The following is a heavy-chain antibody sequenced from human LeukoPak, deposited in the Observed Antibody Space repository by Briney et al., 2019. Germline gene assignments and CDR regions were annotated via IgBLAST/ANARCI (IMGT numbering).Heavy chain of an antibody. V-gene: IGHV1-18*01. CDR3: ARDRGYCSGTSCYTFDY. J-gene: IGHJ4*02. CDR1: VYTFTSYG. D-gene: IGHD2-2*02. Sequence: ASVKVSCKASVYTFTSYGISWVRQAPGQGLEWMGWISAYNGNTNYAQKLQGRVTMTTDTSTSTAYMELRSLRSDDTAVYYCARDRGYCSGTSCYTFDYWGEGTLVTVSS. CDR2: ISAYNGNT.